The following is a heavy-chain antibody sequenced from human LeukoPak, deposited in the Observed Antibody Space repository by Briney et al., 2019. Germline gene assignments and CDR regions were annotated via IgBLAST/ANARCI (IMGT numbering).Heavy chain of an antibody. CDR3: TRHRYSGSYNWFDP. V-gene: IGHV3-7*03. Sequence: GGSLRLSCAASGFTFSSYWMSWVRQAPGKGLEWVANIKQDGSEKYYVDSVKGRFTISRDNAKNSLYLQMNSLRAEDTAVYYCTRHRYSGSYNWFDPWGQGTLVTVSS. D-gene: IGHD1-26*01. J-gene: IGHJ5*02. CDR1: GFTFSSYW. CDR2: IKQDGSEK.